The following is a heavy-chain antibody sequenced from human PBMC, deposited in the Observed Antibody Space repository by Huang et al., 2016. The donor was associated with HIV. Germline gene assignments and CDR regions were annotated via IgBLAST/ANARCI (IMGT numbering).Heavy chain of an antibody. CDR3: ATDGGGGCDGGSCFPY. J-gene: IGHJ4*02. CDR2: VHPTTGAT. CDR1: GYPFDAYY. V-gene: IGHV1-2*02. D-gene: IGHD2-21*01. Sequence: QVPLVQSGAEVKKPGASVEVSCKPSGYPFDAYYIHLVRLAPGQVLEWMGCVHPTTGATLYAENLNGRVAVTRDASIRTVYMELTSLKSDDAAVYFCATDGGGGCDGGSCFPYWGQGTLVGVSS.